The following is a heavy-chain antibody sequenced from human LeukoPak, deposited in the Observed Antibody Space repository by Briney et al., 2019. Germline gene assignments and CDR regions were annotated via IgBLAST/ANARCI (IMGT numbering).Heavy chain of an antibody. V-gene: IGHV3-30-3*01. Sequence: GGSLRLPCAASGFTFSSYAMYWVRQAPGKGLEWVAVISYDGSNKYYADSVKGRFTISRDNSKNTLYLQMNSLRAEDTAVYYCASLNGGVIARDAFDIWGQGTMVTVSS. CDR3: ASLNGGVIARDAFDI. D-gene: IGHD3-16*02. J-gene: IGHJ3*02. CDR1: GFTFSSYA. CDR2: ISYDGSNK.